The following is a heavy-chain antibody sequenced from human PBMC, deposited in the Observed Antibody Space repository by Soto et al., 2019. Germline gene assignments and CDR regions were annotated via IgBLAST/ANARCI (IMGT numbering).Heavy chain of an antibody. CDR3: ARHISSRGWPHYFDY. CDR1: GGSISSSSYY. D-gene: IGHD6-19*01. CDR2: FYYTGST. Sequence: PSETLSLTCTVSGGSISSSSYYWGWIRQPPGKGLEWIGSFYYTGSTYYNPSLKSRVTISVDTSKNQVSLRLSSVTAADTAVYYCARHISSRGWPHYFDYWGQGTLVTVSS. V-gene: IGHV4-39*01. J-gene: IGHJ4*02.